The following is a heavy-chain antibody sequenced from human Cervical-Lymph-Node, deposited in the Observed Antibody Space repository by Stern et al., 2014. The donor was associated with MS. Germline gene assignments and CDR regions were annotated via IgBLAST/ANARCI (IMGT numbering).Heavy chain of an antibody. CDR3: ARDDRTSWYGGMPH. CDR1: GFTFSGYG. Sequence: VQLVESGGGVVQPGRSLRLSCATSGFTFSGYGMYWVRQAPGKGLEWVAISWSDGTKEDYADSVKGRFTISRDNSKNTLYLQMTSLRAEDTAVYYCARDDRTSWYGGMPHWGQGTLVTVSS. CDR2: SWSDGTKE. V-gene: IGHV3-33*01. J-gene: IGHJ4*02. D-gene: IGHD6-13*01.